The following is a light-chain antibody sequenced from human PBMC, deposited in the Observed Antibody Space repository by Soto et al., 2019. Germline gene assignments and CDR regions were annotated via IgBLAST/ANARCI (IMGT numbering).Light chain of an antibody. CDR1: QSVSRS. CDR2: GAS. Sequence: EIVMTQSPATLSVSPGERVTLSCRASQSVSRSLAWYQQKPGQAPRHLIYGASPRATGIPATFSGSGSGTEVCLTISSLQSEDFAVYYCQQYNNWPPFTFGPGTNVDIK. V-gene: IGKV3-15*01. J-gene: IGKJ3*01. CDR3: QQYNNWPPFT.